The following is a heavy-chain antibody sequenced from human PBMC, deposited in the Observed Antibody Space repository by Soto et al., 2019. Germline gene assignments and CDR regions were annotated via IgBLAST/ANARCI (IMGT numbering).Heavy chain of an antibody. CDR3: ARDCIAVAGTECYYYGMDV. D-gene: IGHD6-19*01. Sequence: GGSLRLSCAASGFTFISYGMHWFRHSPGKGLEWVAVIWYDGSNKYYADSVKGRFTISRDNSKNTLYLQMNSLRAEDTAVYYCARDCIAVAGTECYYYGMDVWGQGTTVTVSS. CDR1: GFTFISYG. J-gene: IGHJ6*02. CDR2: IWYDGSNK. V-gene: IGHV3-33*01.